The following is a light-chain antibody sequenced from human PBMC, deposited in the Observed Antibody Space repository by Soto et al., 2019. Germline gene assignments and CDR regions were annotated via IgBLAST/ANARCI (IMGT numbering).Light chain of an antibody. CDR2: DVS. CDR1: SSDATDYNY. V-gene: IGLV2-14*03. J-gene: IGLJ1*01. Sequence: QSALTQPASVSGSPGQSITISCTGTSSDATDYNYISWFQQHPGKAPKLIIFDVSNGPSGVSNRFSVSKSANTASLTISGLQAEDETDYYCSSYSTRSTPYVFGTGTKLTVL. CDR3: SSYSTRSTPYV.